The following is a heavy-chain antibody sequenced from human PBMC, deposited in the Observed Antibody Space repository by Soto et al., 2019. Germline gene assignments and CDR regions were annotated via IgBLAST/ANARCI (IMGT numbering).Heavy chain of an antibody. CDR3: ARDLILEWLLGRYGMDV. D-gene: IGHD3-3*01. Sequence: PGGSLRLSCAASGFTFSSYSMNWVRQAPGKGLEWVSYISSSSSTIYYADSVKGRYTISRDNAKNSLYLQMNSLRDEDTAVYYCARDLILEWLLGRYGMDVWGQGTTVTVSS. J-gene: IGHJ6*02. V-gene: IGHV3-48*02. CDR1: GFTFSSYS. CDR2: ISSSSSTI.